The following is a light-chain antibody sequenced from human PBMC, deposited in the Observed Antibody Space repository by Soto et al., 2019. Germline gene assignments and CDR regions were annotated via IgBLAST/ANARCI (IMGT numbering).Light chain of an antibody. J-gene: IGLJ1*01. CDR3: SSFTSSTTYV. Sequence: QSALTQPASVSGSPGQSITISCTGTSSDVGGYNHVCWYQQHPGKAPKLIIYKVSNRPSGVSNRFSGSKSGNTASLTISGLQAEDEADYYCSSFTSSTTYVFGTGTKLTVL. V-gene: IGLV2-14*01. CDR2: KVS. CDR1: SSDVGGYNH.